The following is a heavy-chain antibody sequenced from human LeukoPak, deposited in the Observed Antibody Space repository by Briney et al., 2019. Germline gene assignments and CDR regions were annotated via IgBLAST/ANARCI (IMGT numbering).Heavy chain of an antibody. J-gene: IGHJ6*02. CDR2: INHSGST. Sequence: SETLSLTCTVSGGSISGYYWSWIRQPPGKGLEWIGEINHSGSTNYNPSLKSRVTISVDTTKNQFSLKLSSVTAADTAVYYCARAFSGIFGVVHPHYYYGMDVWGQGTTVTVSS. V-gene: IGHV4-34*01. CDR3: ARAFSGIFGVVHPHYYYGMDV. D-gene: IGHD3-3*01. CDR1: GGSISGYY.